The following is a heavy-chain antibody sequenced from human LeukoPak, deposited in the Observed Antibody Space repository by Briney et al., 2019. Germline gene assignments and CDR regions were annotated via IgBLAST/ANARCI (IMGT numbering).Heavy chain of an antibody. CDR3: AKGRGYNWNYFDY. D-gene: IGHD1-20*01. CDR1: GFTFSSYA. CDR2: ISGGGGTT. J-gene: IGHJ4*02. Sequence: GRSLRLSCAASGFTFSSYAMSWVSQAPGTGLEWVSAISGGGGTTYYAESVKSRFTISRDNSKNTLYLQMNSLRADDTAVYYCAKGRGYNWNYFDYWGQGTLVTVSS. V-gene: IGHV3-23*01.